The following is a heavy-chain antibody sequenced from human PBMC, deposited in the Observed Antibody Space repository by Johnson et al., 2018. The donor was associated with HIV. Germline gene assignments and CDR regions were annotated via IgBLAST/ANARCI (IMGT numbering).Heavy chain of an antibody. V-gene: IGHV3-74*02. Sequence: VQLVESGGGLVQPGGSLRLSCAASGFTVSSNYMSWVRQAPGKGLVWVSRIKSDGSSINYADSVKGRFTISRDNAKNTLYLQMNSLRTEDTAVYYCARGSTMRFSAFDLWGQGTMVTVSS. CDR1: GFTVSSNY. D-gene: IGHD3-22*01. CDR2: IKSDGSSI. J-gene: IGHJ3*01. CDR3: ARGSTMRFSAFDL.